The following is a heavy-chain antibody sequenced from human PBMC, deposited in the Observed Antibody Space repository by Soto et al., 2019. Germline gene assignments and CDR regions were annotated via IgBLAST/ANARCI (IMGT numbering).Heavy chain of an antibody. Sequence: SETLSLTCTVSGGSISSYYWSWIRQPPGKGLEWIGYIYYSGSTNYNPSLKSRVTISVDTSKNQFSLKLSSVTAADTAVYYCARGVVVAASTNEFDYWGQGTLVTVSS. CDR2: IYYSGST. CDR3: ARGVVVAASTNEFDY. CDR1: GGSISSYY. V-gene: IGHV4-59*01. D-gene: IGHD2-15*01. J-gene: IGHJ4*02.